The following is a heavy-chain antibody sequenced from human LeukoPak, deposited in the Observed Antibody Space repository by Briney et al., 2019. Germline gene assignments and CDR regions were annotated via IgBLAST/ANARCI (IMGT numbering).Heavy chain of an antibody. D-gene: IGHD4-17*01. V-gene: IGHV3-23*01. CDR2: VSGRDISP. Sequence: GGSLRLSCAASGFTFSNAWMTWVRQAPGKGLEWVSTVSGRDISPYYADSVKGRFTISRDDSKNMLYLQLNSLRAEDTAVYYCAKASDYGDYTGFSNWGQGTLVTVSS. CDR3: AKASDYGDYTGFSN. CDR1: GFTFSNAW. J-gene: IGHJ4*02.